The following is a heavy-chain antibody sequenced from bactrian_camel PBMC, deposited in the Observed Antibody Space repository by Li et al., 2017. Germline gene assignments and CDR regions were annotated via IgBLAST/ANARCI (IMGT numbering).Heavy chain of an antibody. Sequence: HVQLVESGGGSVQAGGSLRLSCAASGYTYSSYCMGWFRQAPGKELEGVASIDIGPSTAYAESVKGRFTISKDNSRNVLYLQMDALKPEDTGMYICAINPDYGYCSDGAWAYTRWGQGTQVTVS. D-gene: IGHD5*01. CDR2: IDIGPSTA. V-gene: IGHV3S1*01. CDR1: GYTYSSYC. CDR3: AINPDYGYCSDGAWAYTR. J-gene: IGHJ4*01.